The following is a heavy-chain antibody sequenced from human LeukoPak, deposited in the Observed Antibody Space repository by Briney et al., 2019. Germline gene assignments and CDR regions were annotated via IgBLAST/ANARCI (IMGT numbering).Heavy chain of an antibody. CDR1: GFTFSSYG. V-gene: IGHV3-30*02. CDR2: IRYDGSNK. CDR3: AKTGSSSWGYFDY. Sequence: GGSLRLSCAASGFTFSSYGMHWVRQAPGKGLEWVAFIRYDGSNKYYADSVKGRFTISRDNSRNTLYLQMNSLRAEDTAVYYCAKTGSSSWGYFDYWGQGTLVTVSS. D-gene: IGHD6-13*01. J-gene: IGHJ4*02.